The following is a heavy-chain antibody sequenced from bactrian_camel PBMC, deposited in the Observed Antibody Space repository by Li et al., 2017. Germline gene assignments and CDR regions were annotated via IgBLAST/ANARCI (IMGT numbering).Heavy chain of an antibody. D-gene: IGHD2*01. CDR1: GFTSSNYG. CDR3: AAEASYSGDLFGF. Sequence: HVQLVESGGGLVQPGGSLRLSCAGSGFTSSNYGITWVRQAPGKGLEWVSGILSDGSKTYYADSVKGRSTISKDSAENTLYLQMNSLEPEDTAMYYCAAEASYSGDLFGFWGQGTQVTVS. V-gene: IGHV3S6*01. CDR2: ILSDGSKT. J-gene: IGHJ6*01.